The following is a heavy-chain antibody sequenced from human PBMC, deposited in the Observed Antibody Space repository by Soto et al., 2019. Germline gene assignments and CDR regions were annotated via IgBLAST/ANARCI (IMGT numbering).Heavy chain of an antibody. CDR2: INPNSGGT. CDR3: AGWGGVAAADPRPRINYYYYGMDV. D-gene: IGHD6-13*01. V-gene: IGHV1-2*02. J-gene: IGHJ6*02. CDR1: GYTFTGYY. Sequence: QVQLVQSGAEVKKPGASVKVSCKASGYTFTGYYMHWVRQAPGQGLEWMGWINPNSGGTNYAQKFQGRVTMTRDTSTSTAYMELSRLRSDDTAVYYCAGWGGVAAADPRPRINYYYYGMDVWGQGTTVTVSS.